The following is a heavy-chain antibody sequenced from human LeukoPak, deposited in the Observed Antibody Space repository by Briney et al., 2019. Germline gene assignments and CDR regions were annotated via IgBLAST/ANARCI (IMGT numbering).Heavy chain of an antibody. Sequence: APVKVSCKVSGYSLTELSMHWVRQAPGKGLEWMGGVDPENGAAIYAQKLQGRVTMTEDTSTDTAYMELNSLTSDDTAVYYCATGPTMPAPDTSPGLLDFWGQGTLVTVSS. J-gene: IGHJ4*02. D-gene: IGHD6-13*01. CDR1: GYSLTELS. CDR2: VDPENGAA. CDR3: ATGPTMPAPDTSPGLLDF. V-gene: IGHV1-24*01.